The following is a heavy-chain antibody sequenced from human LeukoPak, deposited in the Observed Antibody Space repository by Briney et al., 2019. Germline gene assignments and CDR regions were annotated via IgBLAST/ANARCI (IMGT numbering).Heavy chain of an antibody. J-gene: IGHJ4*02. CDR1: RFTFSSYW. Sequence: GGSLRLSCAASRFTFSSYWMSWVRQAPGKGLEWVANIKQDGSEKYYVDSVKGRFTISRDNAKNSLYLQMNSLRAEDTAVYYCARLGYCSGGSCYSSYYFDYWGQGTLVTVSS. CDR3: ARLGYCSGGSCYSSYYFDY. CDR2: IKQDGSEK. V-gene: IGHV3-7*01. D-gene: IGHD2-15*01.